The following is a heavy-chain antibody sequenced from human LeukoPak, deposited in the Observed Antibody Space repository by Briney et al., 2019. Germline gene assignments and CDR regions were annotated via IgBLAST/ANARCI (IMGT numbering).Heavy chain of an antibody. CDR2: INHSGST. V-gene: IGHV4-34*01. D-gene: IGHD2-15*01. CDR3: ARGSKFVGFDY. J-gene: IGHJ4*02. Sequence: SETLSLTCAVYGGSFSGYYWSWIRQPPGKGLEWIGEINHSGSTNYNPSLKSRVTISVDTSKNQFSLKLSSVTAADTAVHYCARGSKFVGFDYWGQGTLVTVSS. CDR1: GGSFSGYY.